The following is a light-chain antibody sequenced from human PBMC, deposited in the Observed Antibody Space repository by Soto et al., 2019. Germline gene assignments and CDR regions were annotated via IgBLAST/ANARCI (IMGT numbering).Light chain of an antibody. CDR2: GAS. V-gene: IGKV1-39*01. CDR1: QSINIY. Sequence: DIQMNQSPSSLSSSVGDRVTITCRXSQSINIYLNWYQQKVGEPPRLLIFGASNLQSGVPSRFSGSGVGTHFTLTISSLQAEDFATYYCQQGYTKSPLTFGGGTKVDIK. J-gene: IGKJ4*01. CDR3: QQGYTKSPLT.